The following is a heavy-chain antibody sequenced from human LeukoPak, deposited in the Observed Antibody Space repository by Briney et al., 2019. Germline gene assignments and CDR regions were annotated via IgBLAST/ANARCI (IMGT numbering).Heavy chain of an antibody. CDR2: IYHSGST. Sequence: SETLSLTCTVSGGSISSGGYYWSWIRQPPGKGLEWIGYIYHSGSTYYNPSLKSRVTISVDRSKNQFSLKLSSVTAADTAVYYCARDSIVGATRVGYWGQGTLVTVSS. D-gene: IGHD1-26*01. V-gene: IGHV4-30-2*01. CDR3: ARDSIVGATRVGY. CDR1: GGSISSGGYY. J-gene: IGHJ4*02.